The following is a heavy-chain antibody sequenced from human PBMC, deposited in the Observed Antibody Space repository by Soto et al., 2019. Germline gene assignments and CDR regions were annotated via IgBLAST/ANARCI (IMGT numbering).Heavy chain of an antibody. CDR2: ISSDGTNE. J-gene: IGHJ4*02. V-gene: IGHV3-30-3*01. CDR3: ARASGQPLKIRGRYFDS. D-gene: IGHD2-2*01. CDR1: GFTFSNYA. Sequence: AGGSLRLSCAASGFTFSNYAMHWVRQAPGKGLEWMAVISSDGTNEYYADSVKGRFTISRHSSKNTLYLQMDRLTTEDTAVYYCARASGQPLKIRGRYFDSWGQGTMMTFYS.